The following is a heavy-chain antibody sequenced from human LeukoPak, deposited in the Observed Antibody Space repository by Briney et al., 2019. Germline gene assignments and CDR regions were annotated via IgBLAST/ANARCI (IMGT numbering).Heavy chain of an antibody. D-gene: IGHD3-10*01. V-gene: IGHV4-34*01. J-gene: IGHJ4*02. CDR1: GGSFSGYY. Sequence: SETLSLTCAAYGGSFSGYYWSWIRQPPGKGLEWIGEINHSGSTNYNPSLKSRVTISVDTSKNQFSLKLSSVTAADTAVYYCARYGGWFGELLYAPGYYFDYWGQGTLVTVSS. CDR2: INHSGST. CDR3: ARYGGWFGELLYAPGYYFDY.